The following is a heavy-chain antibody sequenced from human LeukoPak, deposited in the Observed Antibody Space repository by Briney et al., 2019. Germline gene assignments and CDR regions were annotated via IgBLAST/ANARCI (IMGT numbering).Heavy chain of an antibody. J-gene: IGHJ6*02. D-gene: IGHD3-3*01. CDR2: ISSSSSYI. CDR3: ARGGDFWSGYYGFRGYYYGMDV. V-gene: IGHV3-21*01. Sequence: GGSLRLSCAASGFTFSSYSMNWVRQAPGKGLEWVSSISSSSSYIYYADSVKGRFTISRDNAKNSLYLQMNSLRAEDTAVYYCARGGDFWSGYYGFRGYYYGMDVWGQGITVTVSS. CDR1: GFTFSSYS.